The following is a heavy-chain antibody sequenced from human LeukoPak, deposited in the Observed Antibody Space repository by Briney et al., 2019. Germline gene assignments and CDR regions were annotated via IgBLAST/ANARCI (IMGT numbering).Heavy chain of an antibody. V-gene: IGHV3-30-3*01. CDR3: ARDQLSEWLQPLDY. D-gene: IGHD5-24*01. Sequence: PGGSLRLSCAASGFTFSSYAMHWVRQAPGKGLEWVAVISYDGSNKYYADSVKGRFTISRDNSKNTLYLQMNSLRAEDTAVYYCARDQLSEWLQPLDYWGQGTLVTVSS. J-gene: IGHJ4*02. CDR1: GFTFSSYA. CDR2: ISYDGSNK.